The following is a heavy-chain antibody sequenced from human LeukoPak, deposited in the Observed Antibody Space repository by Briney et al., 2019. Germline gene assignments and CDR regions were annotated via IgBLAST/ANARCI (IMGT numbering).Heavy chain of an antibody. CDR1: GFTFSISA. V-gene: IGHV3-23*01. D-gene: IGHD2-15*01. Sequence: TGGSLRLSCAASGFTFSISAMTWVRQAPGKGLEWVSAISGGGGNTYYAGSVKGRFTISRDTSKNTLYLQMNSLKTEDTAVYYCTTAGYSTDYWGQGTLVTVS. CDR3: TTAGYSTDY. J-gene: IGHJ4*02. CDR2: ISGGGGNT.